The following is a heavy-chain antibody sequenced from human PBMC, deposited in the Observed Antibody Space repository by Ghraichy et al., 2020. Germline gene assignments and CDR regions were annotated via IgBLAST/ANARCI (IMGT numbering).Heavy chain of an antibody. J-gene: IGHJ2*01. Sequence: GGSLRLSCTASGFTFGDYAVIWVRQAPGKGLEWVSFIRSKTYRGTTEYATSVKGRFTISRDDSKSIAYLQMNSLKTEDTALYYCTSQYFGSYLDKGHWYFDLWGRGTLVTVSS. CDR2: IRSKTYRGTT. V-gene: IGHV3-49*04. D-gene: IGHD3-10*01. CDR1: GFTFGDYA. CDR3: TSQYFGSYLDKGHWYFDL.